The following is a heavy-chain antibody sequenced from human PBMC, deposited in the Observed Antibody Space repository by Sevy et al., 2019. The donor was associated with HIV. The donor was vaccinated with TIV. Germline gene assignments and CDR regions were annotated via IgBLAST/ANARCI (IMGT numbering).Heavy chain of an antibody. V-gene: IGHV3-21*01. J-gene: IGHJ6*02. Sequence: GGSLRLSCAASAFTFSSYSMNWVRQAPGKGLEWVSSISSSSSYIYYADSVKGRFTISRDNAKNSLYLQMNSLRAEDTAVYYCARDTDSSSWYDYYYYGMDVWGQGTTVTVSS. CDR3: ARDTDSSSWYDYYYYGMDV. CDR1: AFTFSSYS. D-gene: IGHD6-13*01. CDR2: ISSSSSYI.